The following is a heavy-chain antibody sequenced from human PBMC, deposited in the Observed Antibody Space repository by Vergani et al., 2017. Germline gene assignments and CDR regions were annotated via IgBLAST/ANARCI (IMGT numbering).Heavy chain of an antibody. CDR3: AKAGSDTSGSLQYNFYMDV. CDR2: IYYDGSKK. Sequence: QVQLVESGGGVVQPGRSLRLSCTSSGFTFSTYAMHWVRQAPGKGLEWVAIIYYDGSKKYYADSVKGRFTISRDNSKNTLDLQMNSLRTQDTAVYYCAKAGSDTSGSLQYNFYMDVWGKGTTVTVS. D-gene: IGHD3-10*01. V-gene: IGHV3-30*18. CDR1: GFTFSTYA. J-gene: IGHJ6*03.